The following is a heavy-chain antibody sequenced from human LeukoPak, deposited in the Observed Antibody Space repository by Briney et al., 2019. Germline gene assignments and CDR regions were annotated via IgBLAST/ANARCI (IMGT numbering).Heavy chain of an antibody. V-gene: IGHV1-8*01. J-gene: IGHJ4*02. CDR1: GYTFTSYD. Sequence: ASVRVPCKASGYTFTSYDINWVRQATGQGLEWMGWVNPNSGHTGYAQKFQGRVTMTRNTSITTAYMELSSLTSEDTAVYYCARGAPGSYCSGGSCPYFDYWTQGTLVSVSS. CDR3: ARGAPGSYCSGGSCPYFDY. D-gene: IGHD2-15*01. CDR2: VNPNSGHT.